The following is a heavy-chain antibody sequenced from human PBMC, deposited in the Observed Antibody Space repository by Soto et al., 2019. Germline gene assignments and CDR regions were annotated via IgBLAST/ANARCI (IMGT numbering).Heavy chain of an antibody. J-gene: IGHJ6*02. Sequence: QVQLVQSGAEVKKPGSSVKVSCKASGGTFSSYAINWVRQAPGQGLEWMGGIIRIFGTPDYAQRFQGRVTITADDSTSTASLALTSLRSEDTAVYYCARQGSTEYYYYGMDVWGQGTTVTVSS. D-gene: IGHD2-2*01. CDR2: IIRIFGTP. V-gene: IGHV1-69*12. CDR3: ARQGSTEYYYYGMDV. CDR1: GGTFSSYA.